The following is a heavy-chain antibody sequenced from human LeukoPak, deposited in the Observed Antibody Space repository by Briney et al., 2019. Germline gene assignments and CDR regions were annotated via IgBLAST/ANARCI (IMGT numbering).Heavy chain of an antibody. J-gene: IGHJ6*02. CDR2: IYTSGST. V-gene: IGHV4-61*02. D-gene: IGHD2-21*02. Sequence: PSQTLSLTCTASGGSISSGSYYWSWIRQPAGKGLEWIGRIYTSGSTNYNPSLKSRVTISVDTSKNQFSLKLSSVTAADTAVYYCARHLTRDRHYYYGMDVWGQGTTVTVSS. CDR3: ARHLTRDRHYYYGMDV. CDR1: GGSISSGSYY.